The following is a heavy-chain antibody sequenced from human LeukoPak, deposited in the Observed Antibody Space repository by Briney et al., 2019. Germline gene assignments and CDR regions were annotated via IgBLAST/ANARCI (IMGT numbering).Heavy chain of an antibody. Sequence: ASVKVSCKASGYTFTGYYMHWVRQAPGQGLEWMGWINPNSGGTNYAQKFQGRVTMTRDTPISTAYMELSRLRSDDTAVYYCARDSAGGYDPNWFDPWGQGTLVTVSS. CDR2: INPNSGGT. J-gene: IGHJ5*02. CDR3: ARDSAGGYDPNWFDP. V-gene: IGHV1-2*02. D-gene: IGHD5-12*01. CDR1: GYTFTGYY.